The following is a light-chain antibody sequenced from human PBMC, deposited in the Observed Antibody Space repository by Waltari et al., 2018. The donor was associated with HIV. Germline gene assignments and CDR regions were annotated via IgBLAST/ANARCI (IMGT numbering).Light chain of an antibody. Sequence: IKLTQSPSFLSASVGDRVRITCRATQAVGSYLAWYQKKPGKAPNLLIYAVSVLQSGVPSRFSGSGSGTEFTLTISGLQPEDLATYYCQQLKTYPVTFGGGTKVDSK. CDR3: QQLKTYPVT. J-gene: IGKJ4*01. CDR1: QAVGSY. CDR2: AVS. V-gene: IGKV1-9*01.